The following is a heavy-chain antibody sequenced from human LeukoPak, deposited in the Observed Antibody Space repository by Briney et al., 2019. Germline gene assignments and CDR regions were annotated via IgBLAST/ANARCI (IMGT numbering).Heavy chain of an antibody. Sequence: SETLSLTCTVSGGSISSYYWSWIRQPPGKGLEWIGYIYYSGSTNYNPSLKSRLTISLDTSKNQFSLKLSSVTAADTAIYYCAGASYCSGGSCYSGNFDSWGQGTLVTVSS. V-gene: IGHV4-59*01. D-gene: IGHD2-15*01. CDR3: AGASYCSGGSCYSGNFDS. J-gene: IGHJ4*02. CDR1: GGSISSYY. CDR2: IYYSGST.